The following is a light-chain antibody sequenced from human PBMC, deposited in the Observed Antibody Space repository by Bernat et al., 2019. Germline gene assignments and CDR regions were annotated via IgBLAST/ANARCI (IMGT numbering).Light chain of an antibody. CDR2: HAS. V-gene: IGKV1-33*01. Sequence: DIQMTQSPSSLSASVGDRVTITCQASRDISGYLSWYQQKPGQAPKLLIYHASTLETGVPSRFSGSGSVTHYSFTINNVQPEDVATYYCQQYDNLPPITFGQGTRLDI. CDR1: RDISGY. CDR3: QQYDNLPPIT. J-gene: IGKJ5*01.